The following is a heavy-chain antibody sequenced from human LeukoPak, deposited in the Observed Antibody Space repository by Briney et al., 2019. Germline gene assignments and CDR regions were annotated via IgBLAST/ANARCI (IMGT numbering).Heavy chain of an antibody. D-gene: IGHD1-7*01. J-gene: IGHJ4*02. V-gene: IGHV3-66*03. CDR3: ARNWNWDYYFDY. Sequence: GGSLRLSCAASGFTFSSNYMSWVRQAPGQGLEWVSVIYSCGSTYYADSVKGRFTISRDNAKNSLYLQMNSLRAEDTAVYYCARNWNWDYYFDYWGQGTLVTVSS. CDR2: IYSCGST. CDR1: GFTFSSNY.